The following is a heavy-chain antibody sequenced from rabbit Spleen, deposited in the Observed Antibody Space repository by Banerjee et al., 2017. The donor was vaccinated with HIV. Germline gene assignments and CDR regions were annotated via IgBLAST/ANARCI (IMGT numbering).Heavy chain of an antibody. J-gene: IGHJ6*01. CDR2: IYAHSSGST. CDR3: AGRGSAYGYAYGL. V-gene: IGHV1S45*01. CDR1: GFSFSRSYY. Sequence: QLVESGGDLVKPEGSLTLTCTASGFSFSRSYYICWVRQAPGKGLEWIACIYAHSSGSTAYASWAKGRFTIAKTSSTTVTLQMTSLTVADTATYFCAGRGSAYGYAYGLWGPGTLVTVS. D-gene: IGHD6-1*01.